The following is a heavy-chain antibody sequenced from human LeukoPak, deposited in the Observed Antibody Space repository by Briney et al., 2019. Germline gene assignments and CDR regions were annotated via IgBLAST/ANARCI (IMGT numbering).Heavy chain of an antibody. V-gene: IGHV4-59*10. CDR2: IYTSGST. J-gene: IGHJ4*02. CDR3: ARLDYDFWSGPS. Sequence: SETLSLTCAVYGGSISSYYWSWIRQPAGKGLEWIGRIYTSGSTNYNPSLKSRVTMSVDTSKNQFSLKLSSVTAADTAVYYCARLDYDFWSGPSWGQGTLVTVSS. CDR1: GGSISSYY. D-gene: IGHD3-3*01.